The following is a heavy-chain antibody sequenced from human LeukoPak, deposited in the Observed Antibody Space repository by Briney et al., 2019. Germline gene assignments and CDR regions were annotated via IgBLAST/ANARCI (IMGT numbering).Heavy chain of an antibody. CDR3: AKDLSGYGPYWYFDL. V-gene: IGHV3-23*01. D-gene: IGHD6-25*01. J-gene: IGHJ2*01. Sequence: GGSLRLSCAASGFTFSSYGMSWVRQAPGKGLEWVSAISGSVGTIYYADSVKGRFTISRDNSKNTLYLQMNNLRAEDSAVYYCAKDLSGYGPYWYFDLWGRGTLVTVSS. CDR1: GFTFSSYG. CDR2: ISGSVGTI.